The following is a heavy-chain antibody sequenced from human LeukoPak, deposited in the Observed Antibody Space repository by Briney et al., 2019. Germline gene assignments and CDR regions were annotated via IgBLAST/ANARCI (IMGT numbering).Heavy chain of an antibody. CDR2: IYPGDSDT. V-gene: IGHV5-51*01. Sequence: GESLKISCKGSGYSFTSYWIGWVRQMPGKGLEWMGIIYPGDSDTRYSPSFQGQVTISADKSISTAYLQWSSLKASDTAMYYCARGPLGSYYGGGVFDYWGQGTLVTVSS. CDR1: GYSFTSYW. J-gene: IGHJ4*02. CDR3: ARGPLGSYYGGGVFDY. D-gene: IGHD1-26*01.